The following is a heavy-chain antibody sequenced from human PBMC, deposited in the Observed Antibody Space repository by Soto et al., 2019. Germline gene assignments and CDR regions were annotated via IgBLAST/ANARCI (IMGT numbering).Heavy chain of an antibody. CDR3: ARSSAYYYGSGSYYYMDV. D-gene: IGHD3-10*01. CDR1: GFTVSSNY. V-gene: IGHV3-66*01. CDR2: IYSGGST. J-gene: IGHJ6*03. Sequence: EVQLVESGGGLVQPGGSLRLSCAASGFTVSSNYMSWVRQAPGKGLEWVSVIYSGGSTYYADSVKGRFTISRDNSRNTLYLQMNSLRAEDTAVYYCARSSAYYYGSGSYYYMDVWGKGTTVTVSS.